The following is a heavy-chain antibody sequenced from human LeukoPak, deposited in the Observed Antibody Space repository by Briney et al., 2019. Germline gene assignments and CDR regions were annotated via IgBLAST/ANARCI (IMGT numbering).Heavy chain of an antibody. D-gene: IGHD3-10*01. V-gene: IGHV4-39*01. Sequence: SETLSLTCSLSVGSMTSPSFYCAWIRQPPGKGLEWIGNIYYSGSTYYNPSLKSRVTISVDTSKNQFSLKLTSVTAADKAVYYCASMSRGVILGSNYYSYYMDVWGKGATVIVSS. CDR3: ASMSRGVILGSNYYSYYMDV. CDR1: VGSMTSPSFY. J-gene: IGHJ6*03. CDR2: IYYSGST.